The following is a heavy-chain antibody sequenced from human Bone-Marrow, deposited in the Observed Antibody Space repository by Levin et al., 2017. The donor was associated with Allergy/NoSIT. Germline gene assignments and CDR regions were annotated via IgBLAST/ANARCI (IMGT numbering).Heavy chain of an antibody. CDR2: ISYDGRNE. J-gene: IGHJ6*02. V-gene: IGHV3-30*04. CDR3: ARGDYHGSGSYSNDKIVSPMDV. Sequence: GGSLRLSCEASGFTFDFYSMHWVRQASGKGLEWVTLISYDGRNEFYVDSVKGRFTISRDNSKKTLYLQMTSLRLEDTAVYYCARGDYHGSGSYSNDKIVSPMDVWGHGTTVTVS. D-gene: IGHD3-10*01. CDR1: GFTFDFYS.